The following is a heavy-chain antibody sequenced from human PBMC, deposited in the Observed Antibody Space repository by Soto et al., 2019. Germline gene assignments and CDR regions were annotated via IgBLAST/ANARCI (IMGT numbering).Heavy chain of an antibody. D-gene: IGHD3-22*01. V-gene: IGHV2-70*11. CDR2: IDWDDDK. Sequence: SGPTLVNPTQTLTLTCTFSGFSLSTSGMCVSWIRQPPGKALEWLARIDWDDDKYYSTSLKTRLTISKDTSKNQVVLTMTNMDPVDTATYYCARQYYYDSSGRRYYFDYWGQGTLVTVSS. CDR1: GFSLSTSGMC. J-gene: IGHJ4*01. CDR3: ARQYYYDSSGRRYYFDY.